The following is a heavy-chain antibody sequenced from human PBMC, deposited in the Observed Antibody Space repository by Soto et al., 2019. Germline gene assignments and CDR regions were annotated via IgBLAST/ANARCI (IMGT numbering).Heavy chain of an antibody. D-gene: IGHD5-18*01. V-gene: IGHV1-8*01. CDR3: ASWRGYSGDYYYGMDV. CDR1: GYTFTSYD. Sequence: GASVKVSCKASGYTFTSYDINWVRQATGQGLEWMGWMNPNSGNTGYAQKFQGRVTMTRNTSISTAYMELSSLRSEDTAVYYCASWRGYSGDYYYGMDVWGQGTTVTV. CDR2: MNPNSGNT. J-gene: IGHJ6*02.